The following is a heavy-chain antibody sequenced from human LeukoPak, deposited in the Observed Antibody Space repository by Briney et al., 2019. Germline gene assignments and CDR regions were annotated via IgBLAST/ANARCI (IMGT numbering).Heavy chain of an antibody. D-gene: IGHD5-24*01. V-gene: IGHV3-23*01. CDR3: VRRGGSDGWGAFDI. CDR2: IRQSGDIT. J-gene: IGHJ3*02. CDR1: GFTFSSYV. Sequence: PGRSLRLSCAASGFTFSSYVMNWVRQAPGKGLEWVSSIRQSGDITYYADSVKGRFTISRDNSKNTLSLQMNSLSREDTAIYYCVRRGGSDGWGAFDIWGQGTVVTVSS.